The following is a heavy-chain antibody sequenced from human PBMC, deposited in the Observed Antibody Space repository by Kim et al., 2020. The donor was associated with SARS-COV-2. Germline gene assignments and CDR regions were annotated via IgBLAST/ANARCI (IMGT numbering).Heavy chain of an antibody. CDR3: ARGDVEMATIINY. Sequence: GGSLRLSCAASGFTFSSYSMNWVRQAPGKGLEWVSYISSSSTIYYADSVKGRFTISRDNAKNSLYLQMNSLRAEDTAVYHCARGDVEMATIINYWGQGTLVTVSS. CDR1: GFTFSSYS. CDR2: ISSSSTI. V-gene: IGHV3-48*04. J-gene: IGHJ4*02. D-gene: IGHD5-12*01.